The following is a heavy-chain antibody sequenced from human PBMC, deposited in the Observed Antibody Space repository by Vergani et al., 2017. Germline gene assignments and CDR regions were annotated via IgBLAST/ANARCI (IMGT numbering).Heavy chain of an antibody. CDR3: ARNPYCGGDCYSDAFDI. D-gene: IGHD2-21*02. V-gene: IGHV4-61*02. CDR2: IYTSGST. J-gene: IGHJ3*02. CDR1: GGSISSGSYY. Sequence: QVQLQESGPGLVKPSQTLSLTCTVSGGSISSGSYYWSWIPQPAGKGLEWIGRIYTSGSTNYNPALKSRVTIAVDTSQNQFSLKLSSVTAADTAVYYCARNPYCGGDCYSDAFDIWGQGTMVTVSS.